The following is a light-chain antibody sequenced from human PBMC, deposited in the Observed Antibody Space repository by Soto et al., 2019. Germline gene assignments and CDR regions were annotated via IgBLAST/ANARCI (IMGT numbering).Light chain of an antibody. J-gene: IGKJ5*01. CDR2: DAS. CDR3: QHRMNWPLT. CDR1: QSVSSY. Sequence: EIVLTQSPATLSLSPGERATLSCRASQSVSSYLLWYQQKPGQAPRLLIYDASNRAAGIPARFSGSGSGTGFTLTISSLEPEDFAVYYCQHRMNWPLTFGQGTRLEIK. V-gene: IGKV3-11*01.